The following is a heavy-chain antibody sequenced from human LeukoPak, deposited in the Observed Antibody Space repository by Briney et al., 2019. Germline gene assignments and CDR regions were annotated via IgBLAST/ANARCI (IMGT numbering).Heavy chain of an antibody. V-gene: IGHV3-74*01. CDR2: INNDGNRI. CDR1: GFTVSNYW. Sequence: GGTLTLSCAASGFTVSNYWMIWVRQAPGKGLMYVSEINNDGNRIRYVDSVKGRFTIYRDGAQNTLFLQMNSLRDDDTAVYYCAREDSGIATVDYWGQGTLVTVSS. D-gene: IGHD6-25*01. J-gene: IGHJ4*02. CDR3: AREDSGIATVDY.